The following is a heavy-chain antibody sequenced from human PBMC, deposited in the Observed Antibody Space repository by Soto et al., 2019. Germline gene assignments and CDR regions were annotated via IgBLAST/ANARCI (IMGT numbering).Heavy chain of an antibody. J-gene: IGHJ6*02. D-gene: IGHD6-19*01. Sequence: PSETLSLTCSVSGGSISSYYWSWIRQPPGKGLEWIGYIYYSGSTNYNPSLKSRVTISVDKSKNQFSLKLSSVTAADTAVYYCARDSGYSSGWRYGMDVWGQGTTVTVSS. CDR1: GGSISSYY. CDR3: ARDSGYSSGWRYGMDV. CDR2: IYYSGST. V-gene: IGHV4-59*12.